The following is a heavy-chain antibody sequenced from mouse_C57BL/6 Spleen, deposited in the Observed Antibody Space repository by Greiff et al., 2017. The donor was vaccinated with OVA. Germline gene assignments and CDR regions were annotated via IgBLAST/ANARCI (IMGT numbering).Heavy chain of an antibody. CDR2: IYPGDGDT. CDR3: ARSVGDYDPFAY. CDR1: GYAFSSSW. J-gene: IGHJ3*01. D-gene: IGHD2-4*01. V-gene: IGHV1-82*01. Sequence: QVQLKQSGPELVKPGASVKISCKASGYAFSSSWMNWVKQRPGKGLEWIGRIYPGDGDTNYNGKFKGKATLTADKSSSTAYMQLSSLTSEDSAVYFCARSVGDYDPFAYWGQGTLVTVSA.